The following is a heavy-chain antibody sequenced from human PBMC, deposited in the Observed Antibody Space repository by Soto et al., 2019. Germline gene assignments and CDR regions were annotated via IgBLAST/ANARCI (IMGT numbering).Heavy chain of an antibody. V-gene: IGHV1-18*01. D-gene: IGHD2-15*01. Sequence: QVQLVQSGAEVKKPGASVKVSCKASGYTFTSYGISWVRQAPGQGLEWMGWISAYNGNTNYAQKLQGRVTMTTDTSTRTAYMELRSLRSDDTAVYYCARAPPDCSGGSCYSFYYYYGMDVWGQGTTLTVSS. CDR3: ARAPPDCSGGSCYSFYYYYGMDV. CDR1: GYTFTSYG. J-gene: IGHJ6*02. CDR2: ISAYNGNT.